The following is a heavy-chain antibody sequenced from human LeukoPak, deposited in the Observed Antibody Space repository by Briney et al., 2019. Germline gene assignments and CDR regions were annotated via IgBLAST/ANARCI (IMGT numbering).Heavy chain of an antibody. CDR1: GFTVSSNY. V-gene: IGHV3-53*01. CDR2: IYSGGTT. D-gene: IGHD1-1*01. Sequence: GGSLRLSCAASGFTVSSNYMSWVRQAPGKGLEWVSLIYSGGTTYYADSVKGRFTISRDNFKNTLYLQMNTLRAEDTAVYYCARMTGPSNRHWPYFDCWGQGTLVTVSS. CDR3: ARMTGPSNRHWPYFDC. J-gene: IGHJ4*02.